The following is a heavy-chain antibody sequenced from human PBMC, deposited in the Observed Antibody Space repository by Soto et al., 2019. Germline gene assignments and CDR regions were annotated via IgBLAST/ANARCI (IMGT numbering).Heavy chain of an antibody. CDR1: GYSFASYW. D-gene: IGHD6-13*01. CDR2: IYPGDSDT. J-gene: IGHJ6*02. Sequence: GESLKISCKGSGYSFASYWIGWVRQMPGKGLEWMGIIYPGDSDTRYSPSFQGQVTISADKSISTAYLQWSSLKASDTAMYYCARTQKPPGGSKQSLRAAAGPQGGMDVWGQGTTVTVSS. V-gene: IGHV5-51*01. CDR3: ARTQKPPGGSKQSLRAAAGPQGGMDV.